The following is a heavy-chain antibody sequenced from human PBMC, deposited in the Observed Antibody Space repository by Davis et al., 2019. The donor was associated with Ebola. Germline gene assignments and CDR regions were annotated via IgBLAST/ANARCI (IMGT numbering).Heavy chain of an antibody. V-gene: IGHV3-7*01. CDR2: IKQDGSEK. Sequence: GGSLRLSCAASGFTFSSYWMSWVRQAPGKGLEWVANIKQDGSEKYYVDSVKGRFIISRDNAKKSLYLQISSLRAEDTAVYYCATGSKSFHYWGQGTLVTVSS. J-gene: IGHJ4*02. CDR3: ATGSKSFHY. D-gene: IGHD1-14*01. CDR1: GFTFSSYW.